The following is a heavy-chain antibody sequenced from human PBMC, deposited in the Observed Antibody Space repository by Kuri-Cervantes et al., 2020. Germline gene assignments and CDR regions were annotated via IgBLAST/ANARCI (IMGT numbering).Heavy chain of an antibody. D-gene: IGHD3-10*01. CDR1: GGSFSGYY. CDR2: INHSGST. CDR3: ARYGNYHGSGSLSNWFDP. V-gene: IGHV4-34*01. Sequence: SETLSLTCAVYGGSFSGYYWSWIRQPPGKGLEWIGEINHSGSTNYNPSLKSRVTISVDTSKNQLSLQLTSVTAADTAVYYCARYGNYHGSGSLSNWFDPWGQGTLVTVSS. J-gene: IGHJ5*02.